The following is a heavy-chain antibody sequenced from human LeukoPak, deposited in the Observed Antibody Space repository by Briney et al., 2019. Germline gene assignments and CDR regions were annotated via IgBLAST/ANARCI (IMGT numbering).Heavy chain of an antibody. CDR3: TRAPRIVVVVAATRTWFDP. J-gene: IGHJ5*02. D-gene: IGHD2-15*01. CDR2: IYYSGST. V-gene: IGHV4-38-2*01. CDR1: GFIFSDHY. Sequence: KPGGSLRLSCAASGFIFSDHYMDWVRQAPGKGLEWIGSIYYSGSTYYNPSLKSRVTISVDTSKNQFSLKLSSVTAADTAVYYCTRAPRIVVVVAATRTWFDPWGQGTLVTVSS.